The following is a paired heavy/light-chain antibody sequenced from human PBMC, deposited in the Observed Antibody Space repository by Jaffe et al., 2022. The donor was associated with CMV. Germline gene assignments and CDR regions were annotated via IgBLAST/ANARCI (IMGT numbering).Heavy chain of an antibody. CDR1: GFTVSSNY. CDR3: ARDVPYDSSGYPHHDAFDI. V-gene: IGHV3-66*01. Sequence: EVQLVESGGGLVQPGGSLRLSCAASGFTVSSNYMSWVRQAPGKGLEWVSVIYSGGSTYYADSVKGRFTISRDNSKNTLYLQMNSLRAEDTAVYYCARDVPYDSSGYPHHDAFDIWGQGTMVTVSS. CDR2: IYSGGST. D-gene: IGHD3-22*01. J-gene: IGHJ3*02.
Light chain of an antibody. J-gene: IGKJ5*01. V-gene: IGKV1-33*01. CDR1: QDISNY. Sequence: DIQMTQSPSSLSASVGDRVTITCQASQDISNYLNWYQQKPGKAPKLLIYDASNLETGVPSRFSGSGSGTDFTFTISSLQPEDIATYYCQQHRVFGQGTRLEIK. CDR3: QQHRV. CDR2: DAS.